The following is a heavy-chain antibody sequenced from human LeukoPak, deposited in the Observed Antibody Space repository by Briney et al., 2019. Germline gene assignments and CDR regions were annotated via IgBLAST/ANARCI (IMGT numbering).Heavy chain of an antibody. CDR3: AKLKGTIVVVPAAIYY. CDR1: GGTFSSYA. J-gene: IGHJ4*02. CDR2: IIPILGIA. D-gene: IGHD2-2*01. V-gene: IGHV1-69*04. Sequence: GSSVKVSCKASGGTFSSYAISWVRQAPGQGLEWMGRIIPILGIANYAQKFQGRVTITADKSTSTAYMELSSLRSEDTAVYYCAKLKGTIVVVPAAIYYWGQGTLVTVSS.